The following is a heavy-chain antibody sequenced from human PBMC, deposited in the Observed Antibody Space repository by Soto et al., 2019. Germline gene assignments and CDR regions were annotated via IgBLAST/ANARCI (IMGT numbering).Heavy chain of an antibody. Sequence: GGSLRLSCAASGFTFSDYYMIWIRQAPGKGLEWISYISSNSNYKSHADSVRGRFTISRDNAKNSLYLQMNSLRAEDTAVYYCARATRYYHTSGSDSWGQGTLVTVSS. V-gene: IGHV3-11*06. CDR1: GFTFSDYY. D-gene: IGHD3-22*01. CDR3: ARATRYYHTSGSDS. CDR2: ISSNSNYK. J-gene: IGHJ4*02.